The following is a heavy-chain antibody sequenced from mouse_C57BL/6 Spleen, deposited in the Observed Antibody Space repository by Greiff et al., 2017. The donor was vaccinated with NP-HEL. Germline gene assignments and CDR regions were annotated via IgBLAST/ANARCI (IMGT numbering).Heavy chain of an antibody. CDR3: ARQSTTVVAPSWFAY. CDR2: ISSGGSYT. J-gene: IGHJ3*01. V-gene: IGHV5-6*01. D-gene: IGHD1-1*01. Sequence: VQLKQSGGDLVKPGGSLKLSCAASGFTFSSYGMSWVRQTPDKRLEWVATISSGGSYTYYPDSVKGRFTISRDNAKNTLYLQMSSLKSEDTAMYYCARQSTTVVAPSWFAYWGQGTLVTVSA. CDR1: GFTFSSYG.